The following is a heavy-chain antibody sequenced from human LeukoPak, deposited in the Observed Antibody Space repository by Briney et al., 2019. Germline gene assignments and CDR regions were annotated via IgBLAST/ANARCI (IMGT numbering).Heavy chain of an antibody. D-gene: IGHD3-3*01. CDR2: IYYSGST. V-gene: IGHV4-61*01. CDR3: ARDRNSYDFWSGYYTGVWHGMDV. Sequence: SETLSLTCTVSGGSVSSGSYYWSWIRQPPGKGLEWIGYIYYSGSTNYNPSLKSRVTISVDTSKNQFSLKLSSVTAADTAVYYCARDRNSYDFWSGYYTGVWHGMDVWGQGTTVTVSS. CDR1: GGSVSSGSYY. J-gene: IGHJ6*02.